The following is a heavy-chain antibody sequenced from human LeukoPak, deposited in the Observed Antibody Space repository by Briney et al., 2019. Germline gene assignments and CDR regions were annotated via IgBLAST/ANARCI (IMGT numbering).Heavy chain of an antibody. CDR2: IHISGST. D-gene: IGHD3-10*01. CDR3: ARGVDYYGV. Sequence: SETLSLTCTFSGASIGSYYWSWIRQPAGKGLEWIGHIHISGSTNYSPSLKSRVIMSLDTSKNQFSLKLNSMTAADTAVYYCARGVDYYGVWGQGTLVTVSS. CDR1: GASIGSYY. J-gene: IGHJ4*02. V-gene: IGHV4-4*07.